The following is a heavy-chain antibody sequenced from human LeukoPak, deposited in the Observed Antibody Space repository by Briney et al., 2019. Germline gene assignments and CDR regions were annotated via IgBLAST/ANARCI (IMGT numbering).Heavy chain of an antibody. Sequence: ASVKVSCKASGYTFTGYYMHWVRQAPGQGLEWMGWINAGNGNTKYSQKFQGRATMTRDTSASTAHMELSSLRSEDTAVYYCGRVSWSPSYYGSGSDYYGMDVWGQGTTVTVSS. V-gene: IGHV1-3*01. CDR1: GYTFTGYY. J-gene: IGHJ6*02. D-gene: IGHD3-10*01. CDR3: GRVSWSPSYYGSGSDYYGMDV. CDR2: INAGNGNT.